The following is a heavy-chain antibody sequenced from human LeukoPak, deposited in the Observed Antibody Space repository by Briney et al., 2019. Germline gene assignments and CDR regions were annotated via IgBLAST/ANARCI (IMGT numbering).Heavy chain of an antibody. CDR2: IKSKSDGGTT. CDR3: ETFWSGSPGP. Sequence: GGSLRLSCAASGFTFRSAWMTWVRQAPGKGLEWVGRIKSKSDGGTTDYAAPVKDRFTISRDDSEDTLYLQMSSLRTEDTAVYYCETFWSGSPGPWGQGTLVTVSS. V-gene: IGHV3-15*01. D-gene: IGHD3-3*01. J-gene: IGHJ5*02. CDR1: GFTFRSAW.